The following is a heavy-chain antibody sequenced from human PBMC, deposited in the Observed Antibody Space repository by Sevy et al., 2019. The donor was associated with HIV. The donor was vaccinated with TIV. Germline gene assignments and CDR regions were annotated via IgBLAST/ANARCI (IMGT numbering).Heavy chain of an antibody. Sequence: GGSLRLSCAASGFTFSDYYMSWIRQAPGKGLEWLAYISGSDGTIYYADSVKGRFTISRDNAKNSLYLQMNSLRAEDTAVYYCARDHVNDGDLGDYYYFAMDVWGQGTTVTVSS. D-gene: IGHD4-17*01. V-gene: IGHV3-11*01. CDR2: ISGSDGTI. CDR3: ARDHVNDGDLGDYYYFAMDV. J-gene: IGHJ6*02. CDR1: GFTFSDYY.